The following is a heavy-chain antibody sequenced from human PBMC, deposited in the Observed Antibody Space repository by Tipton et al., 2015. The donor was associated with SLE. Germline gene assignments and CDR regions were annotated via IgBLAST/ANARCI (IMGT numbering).Heavy chain of an antibody. CDR3: ARVRNDYGRYYFDY. V-gene: IGHV4-4*08. D-gene: IGHD4-17*01. J-gene: IGHJ4*02. CDR1: GGSISSHY. CDR2: IYTSGST. Sequence: TLSLTCTVSGGSISSHYWSWIRQPPGKGLEWIGRIYTSGSTNYNPSLKSRVTISVDTSKNQFPLKLSSVTAADTAVYYCARVRNDYGRYYFDYWGQGTLVTVSS.